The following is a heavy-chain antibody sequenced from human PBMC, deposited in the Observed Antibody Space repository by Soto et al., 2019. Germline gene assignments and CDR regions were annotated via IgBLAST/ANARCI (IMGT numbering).Heavy chain of an antibody. CDR2: IWYDGSNK. D-gene: IGHD4-17*01. Sequence: QVQLAESGGGVVQPGRSLRVSCAASGFTFSNYGMHWVRQAPGKGLEWVAVIWYDGSNKYYADSVKGRFTISSDSSKDTLDLQMNSLRAEDTAVYFCARSNYGDLSGHDAFDIWGPGTMVTVSS. CDR3: ARSNYGDLSGHDAFDI. V-gene: IGHV3-33*01. CDR1: GFTFSNYG. J-gene: IGHJ3*02.